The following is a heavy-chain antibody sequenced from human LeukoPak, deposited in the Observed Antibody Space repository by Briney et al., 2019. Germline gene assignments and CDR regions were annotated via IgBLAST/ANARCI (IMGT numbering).Heavy chain of an antibody. V-gene: IGHV4-38-2*02. J-gene: IGHJ4*02. CDR1: GYSISSGYH. D-gene: IGHD6-19*01. Sequence: SETLSLTCTVSGYSISSGYHWGWIRQPPGKGLEWIGSSYHSGSTYYNPSLESRVTISVDTSKNQFSLKLNSMTAADTAVYYCAREQAIGVAGQEGFDYWGQGTLVTVSS. CDR2: SYHSGST. CDR3: AREQAIGVAGQEGFDY.